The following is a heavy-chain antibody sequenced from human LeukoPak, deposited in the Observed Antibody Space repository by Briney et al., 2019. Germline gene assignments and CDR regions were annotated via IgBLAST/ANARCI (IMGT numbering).Heavy chain of an antibody. D-gene: IGHD3-9*01. J-gene: IGHJ6*03. CDR3: ARVRGRGLRYFVNYYYYYMDV. V-gene: IGHV4-61*02. Sequence: SETLSLTCTVSGGSISSGSYYWSWIRQPAGKGLERIGRIYTSGSTNYNPSLKSRVTISVDPSKNQFSLKLTSVTTADTAVYYCARVRGRGLRYFVNYYYYYMDVWGKGTTVTVSS. CDR2: IYTSGST. CDR1: GGSISSGSYY.